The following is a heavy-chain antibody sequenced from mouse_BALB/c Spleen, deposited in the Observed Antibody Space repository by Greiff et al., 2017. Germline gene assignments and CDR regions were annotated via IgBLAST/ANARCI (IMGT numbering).Heavy chain of an antibody. CDR2: IYPGGGYT. D-gene: IGHD2-4*01. CDR1: GYTFTNYW. V-gene: IGHV1-63*02. Sequence: QVQLQQSGTELVRPGTSVKISCKASGYTFTNYWLGWVKQRPGHGLEWIGDIYPGGGYTNYNEKFKGKATLTADTSSSIAYMQISRLTSEDSAVYFCSRSSTMSTRGDYFDYWGQGTTLTVSA. J-gene: IGHJ2*01. CDR3: SRSSTMSTRGDYFDY.